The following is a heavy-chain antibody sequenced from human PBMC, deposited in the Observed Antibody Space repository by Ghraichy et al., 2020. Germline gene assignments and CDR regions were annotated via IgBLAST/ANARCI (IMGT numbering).Heavy chain of an antibody. CDR2: IIPIFGTA. J-gene: IGHJ3*02. D-gene: IGHD7-27*01. CDR1: GGTFSSYA. V-gene: IGHV1-69*13. CDR3: ARSLTALDAFDI. Sequence: SVKVSCKASGGTFSSYAISWVRQAPGQGLEWMGGIIPIFGTANYAQKFQGRVTITADESTSTAYMELSSLRSEDTAVYYCARSLTALDAFDIWGQGTMVTVSS.